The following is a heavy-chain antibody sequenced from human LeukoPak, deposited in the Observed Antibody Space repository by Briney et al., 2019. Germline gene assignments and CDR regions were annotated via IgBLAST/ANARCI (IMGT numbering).Heavy chain of an antibody. CDR1: GGSFSGYY. V-gene: IGHV4-59*08. CDR3: ARIVVAARWGPDV. D-gene: IGHD2-15*01. J-gene: IGHJ6*01. CDR2: IYYSGST. Sequence: SETLSLTCAVYGGSFSGYYWSWIRQPPGKGLEWIGYIYYSGSTNYNPSLKSRVTISADTSKNQFSLKLRSVTAADTGVYYCARIVVAARWGPDVWGKGTTVSFSS.